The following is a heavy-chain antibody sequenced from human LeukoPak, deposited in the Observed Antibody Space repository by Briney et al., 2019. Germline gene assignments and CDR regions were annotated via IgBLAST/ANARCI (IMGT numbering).Heavy chain of an antibody. D-gene: IGHD6-13*01. CDR2: IHENGGTE. V-gene: IGHV3-7*03. CDR3: ARDLSSRDAY. CDR1: GFTVSRYW. J-gene: IGHJ4*02. Sequence: GGSLRLSCGASGFTVSRYWMSWVRQAPGEGLEWVASIHENGGTEYYVESVRGRFAISRDNTKNSLYLQMSSLTVEDTAVYYCARDLSSRDAYWGQGTLVTVSS.